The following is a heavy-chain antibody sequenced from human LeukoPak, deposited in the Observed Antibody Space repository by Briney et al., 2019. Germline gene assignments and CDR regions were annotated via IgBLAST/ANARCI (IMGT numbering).Heavy chain of an antibody. V-gene: IGHV1-18*01. CDR1: GYTFTSYG. D-gene: IGHD1-26*01. CDR2: ISAYNDNT. Sequence: ASVKVSCKASGYTFTSYGISWVRQAPGQGLEWMGWISAYNDNTNYAQKLQGRVTMTTDTSTSTAYMELRSLRSDDTAVYYCAGGPLIVGATPIQRHYWGQGTLVTVSS. J-gene: IGHJ4*02. CDR3: AGGPLIVGATPIQRHY.